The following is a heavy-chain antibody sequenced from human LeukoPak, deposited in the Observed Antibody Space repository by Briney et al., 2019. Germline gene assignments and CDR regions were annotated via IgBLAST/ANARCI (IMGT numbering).Heavy chain of an antibody. CDR2: ISGSGVST. D-gene: IGHD5-18*01. CDR3: AKEYGYTYGEFDY. Sequence: PGGSLRLSCAASGFTFSSYAMSWVRQAPGKGLEWASAISGSGVSTYYADSVKGRFTISRDNSKNTLYLQMNSLRAEDTAVYYCAKEYGYTYGEFDYWGQGTLVTVSS. V-gene: IGHV3-23*01. J-gene: IGHJ4*02. CDR1: GFTFSSYA.